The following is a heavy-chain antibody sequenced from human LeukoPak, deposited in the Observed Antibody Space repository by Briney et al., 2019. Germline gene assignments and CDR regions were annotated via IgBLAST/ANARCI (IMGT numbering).Heavy chain of an antibody. V-gene: IGHV5-51*01. CDR1: GYSFTSYW. CDR3: ARQIVATIYYFDY. J-gene: IGHJ4*02. CDR2: IYPDDSDT. Sequence: GESLKISCKGSGYSFTSYWIGWVRQMPGKGLEWMGIIYPDDSDTRYSPSFQGQVTISADKSISTAYLQWSSLKASDTAMYYCARQIVATIYYFDYWGQGTLVTVSS. D-gene: IGHD5-12*01.